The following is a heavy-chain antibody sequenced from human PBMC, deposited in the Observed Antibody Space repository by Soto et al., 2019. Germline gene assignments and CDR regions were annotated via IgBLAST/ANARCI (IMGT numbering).Heavy chain of an antibody. D-gene: IGHD6-19*01. CDR3: AKAYVMVVAGSTFDY. J-gene: IGHJ4*01. CDR2: IYHGGTT. V-gene: IGHV4-38-2*02. CDR1: GYSISSGSY. Sequence: SETLSLTCTVSGYSISSGSYWGWIRQPPGKGPEWIASIYHGGTTFYNPSLKSRVTVSVDKSNNQFSLKLRSVTAADTAVYYCAKAYVMVVAGSTFDYWGHGTLVTVSS.